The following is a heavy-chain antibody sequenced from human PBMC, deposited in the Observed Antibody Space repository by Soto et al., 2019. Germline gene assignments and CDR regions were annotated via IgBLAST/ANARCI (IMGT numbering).Heavy chain of an antibody. J-gene: IGHJ6*02. Sequence: EVQLVESGGGLIQPGGSLRLSCAASGFTVSSNYMSWVRQAPGKGLEWVSVIYSGGSTSYADSVKGRFTISRDNSKNTLYLQMNSLRAEDTAVYYCARVKVELLNPYYYYYGMDVWGQGTTVTVSS. CDR1: GFTVSSNY. CDR2: IYSGGST. V-gene: IGHV3-53*01. D-gene: IGHD1-26*01. CDR3: ARVKVELLNPYYYYYGMDV.